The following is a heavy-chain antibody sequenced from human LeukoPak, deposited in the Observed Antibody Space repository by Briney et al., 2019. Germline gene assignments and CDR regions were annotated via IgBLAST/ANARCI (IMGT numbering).Heavy chain of an antibody. D-gene: IGHD2-2*01. CDR2: INHSGST. J-gene: IGHJ3*02. V-gene: IGHV4-34*01. Sequence: SETLSLTCAVYGGSFSGYYWSWIRQPPGKGLEWIGEINHSGSTNYNPSLKSRVTISVDTSKNQFSLKLSSVTAADTAVYYCARRRGYCSSTSCYRGAFDIWGQGTMVTVSS. CDR1: GGSFSGYY. CDR3: ARRRGYCSSTSCYRGAFDI.